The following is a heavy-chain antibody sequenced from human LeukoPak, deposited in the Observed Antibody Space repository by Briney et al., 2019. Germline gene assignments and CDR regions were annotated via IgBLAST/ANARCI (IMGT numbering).Heavy chain of an antibody. Sequence: GASVKVSCKVSGYTLTELSMHWVRQAPGKGLEWMGGFDPEDGETIYAQKFQGRVTMTEDTSTDTAYMELSSLRSEDTAVYYCATVGERYFDWSVTPSSFDPWGQGTLVTVSS. CDR3: ATVGERYFDWSVTPSSFDP. J-gene: IGHJ5*02. D-gene: IGHD3-9*01. V-gene: IGHV1-24*01. CDR2: FDPEDGET. CDR1: GYTLTELS.